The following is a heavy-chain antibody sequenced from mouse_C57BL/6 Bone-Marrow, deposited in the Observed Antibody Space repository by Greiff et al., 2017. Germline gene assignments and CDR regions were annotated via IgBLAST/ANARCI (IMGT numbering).Heavy chain of an antibody. D-gene: IGHD2-2*01. CDR1: GFTFSDYG. J-gene: IGHJ3*01. Sequence: EVQGVESGGGLVKPGGSLKLSCAASGFTFSDYGMHWVRQAPEKGLKWVAYISSGSSTIYYTDTVKGRFTISRANANNTLFLQMTSLRSEDTAMYYCARGDYAYEGAWFAYWGQGTLVTVSA. V-gene: IGHV5-17*01. CDR3: ARGDYAYEGAWFAY. CDR2: ISSGSSTI.